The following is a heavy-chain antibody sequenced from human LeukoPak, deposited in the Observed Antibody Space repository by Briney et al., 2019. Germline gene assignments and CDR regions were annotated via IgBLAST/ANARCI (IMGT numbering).Heavy chain of an antibody. CDR1: GFTFSSYW. V-gene: IGHV3-7*01. Sequence: GGSLRLSCAASGFTFSSYWMSWVRQAPGKGLEWVANIKQDGSEKYYVDSVKGRFTISRDNAKNSLYLQMNSLRAEDTAVYYCARSRGGHYYGSGSYYNNYYFDYWGQGTLVTVSS. CDR3: ARSRGGHYYGSGSYYNNYYFDY. CDR2: IKQDGSEK. D-gene: IGHD3-10*01. J-gene: IGHJ4*02.